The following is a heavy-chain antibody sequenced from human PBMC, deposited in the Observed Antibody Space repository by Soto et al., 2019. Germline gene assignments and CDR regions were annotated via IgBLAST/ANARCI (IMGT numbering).Heavy chain of an antibody. CDR2: VYYRGRS. J-gene: IGHJ4*02. D-gene: IGHD4-17*01. Sequence: SETLSLTCTVSGGSVTNSSYYSCWIRQSPGKGLEWIGSVYYRGRSYFKSSVKSRVTISVDTSKNRFSLSLNSVTASDTAVYFCVSQRTTVPTQAYFKYWGPVALVIFYS. CDR1: GGSVTNSSYY. CDR3: VSQRTTVPTQAYFKY. V-gene: IGHV4-39*01.